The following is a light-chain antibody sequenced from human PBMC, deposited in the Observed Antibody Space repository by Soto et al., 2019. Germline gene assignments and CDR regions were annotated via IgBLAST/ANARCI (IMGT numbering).Light chain of an antibody. V-gene: IGKV1-27*01. CDR1: QGISNS. Sequence: DIQMTQSPSSLSASVGDGVTITCRASQGISNSVAWYQQKPGQVPKLLIYAASTLQSGVPARFSGSGSGTEFTLTNGGLRPEEGATEYSQSYNSAPWTGGQGTKVDVK. J-gene: IGKJ1*01. CDR2: AAS. CDR3: QSYNSAPWT.